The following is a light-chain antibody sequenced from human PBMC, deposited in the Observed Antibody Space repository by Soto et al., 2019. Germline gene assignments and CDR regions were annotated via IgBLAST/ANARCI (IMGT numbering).Light chain of an antibody. CDR1: SGHSTYA. V-gene: IGLV4-69*01. CDR2: LNSDGSH. Sequence: QSVLTQSPSASASLGASVKLTCTLCSGHSTYAIAWHQQQPEKGPRYLMKLNSDGSHRKGDGIPDRFSGSSSGAERFLTISSLQSEDEADYSCQTCGPGFVVFGGGTKLTVL. CDR3: QTCGPGFVV. J-gene: IGLJ2*01.